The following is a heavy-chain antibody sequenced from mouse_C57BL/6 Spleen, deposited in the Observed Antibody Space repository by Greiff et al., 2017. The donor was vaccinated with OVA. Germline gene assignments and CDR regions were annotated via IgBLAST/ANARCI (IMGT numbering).Heavy chain of an antibody. Sequence: VQLQQPGAELVMPGASVKLSCKASGYTFTSYWMHWVEQRPGQGLEWIGEIDPSDSYTNYNQKFKGKSTLTVDKSSSTAYMQLSSLTSEDSAVYYCARIRGYYYGSSYYYAMDYWGQGTSVTVSS. CDR1: GYTFTSYW. V-gene: IGHV1-69*01. J-gene: IGHJ4*01. CDR3: ARIRGYYYGSSYYYAMDY. CDR2: IDPSDSYT. D-gene: IGHD1-1*01.